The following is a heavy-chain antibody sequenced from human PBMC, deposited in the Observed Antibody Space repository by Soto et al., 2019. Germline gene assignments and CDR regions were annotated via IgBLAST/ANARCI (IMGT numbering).Heavy chain of an antibody. CDR2: MNPGSGDT. D-gene: IGHD5-18*01. Sequence: ASVKVSCKASGYTFTNNDVSWVRRATGQGLEWMGWMNPGSGDTGYAQKFQGRVTMTRDISIATAYMELNSLTSEDTAIYYCARMESFGSLNWFDPWGQGTLVTVSS. J-gene: IGHJ5*02. V-gene: IGHV1-8*02. CDR1: GYTFTNND. CDR3: ARMESFGSLNWFDP.